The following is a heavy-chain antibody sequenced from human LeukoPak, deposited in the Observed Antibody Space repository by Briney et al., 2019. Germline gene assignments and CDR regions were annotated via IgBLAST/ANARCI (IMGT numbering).Heavy chain of an antibody. CDR2: INHSGST. CDR3: GRHFYGSGTYYYYYYYMDV. CDR1: GGSFSGYY. D-gene: IGHD3-10*01. Sequence: SETLSLTCAVYGGSFSGYYWSWIRQPPGKGLEWIGEINHSGSTNYNPSLKSPVTISVDTSKNQFSLRLSSVTAADTAAYYCGRHFYGSGTYYYYYYYMDVWGKGTTVTISS. J-gene: IGHJ6*03. V-gene: IGHV4-34*01.